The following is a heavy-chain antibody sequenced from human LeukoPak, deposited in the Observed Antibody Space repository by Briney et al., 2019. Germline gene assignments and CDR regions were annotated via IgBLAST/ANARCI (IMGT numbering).Heavy chain of an antibody. CDR3: ARDPGWGALDY. Sequence: GGSLRLSCAASGLSFSTTWMTWVRQTPGKGLELVANINIDGSQRYHADSVEGRFTISRDNVKNTLYLQMSSLRVEDTAVYYCARDPGWGALDYWGQGALVIVSS. CDR1: GLSFSTTW. J-gene: IGHJ4*02. CDR2: INIDGSQR. D-gene: IGHD3-16*01. V-gene: IGHV3-7*03.